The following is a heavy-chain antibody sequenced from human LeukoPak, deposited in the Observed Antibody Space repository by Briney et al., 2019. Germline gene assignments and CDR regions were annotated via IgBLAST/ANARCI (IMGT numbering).Heavy chain of an antibody. CDR3: AKDGFNYSSRENDGFDT. Sequence: AGSLRLSRAASGFTFTNYWTHCVRHAPGKGLVWVSHINTDGSSTNYADSVKGRFTTSRDKTKNTLYLQMNSLIFEDTALYYCAKDGFNYSSRENDGFDTWGQGTMVTVSS. D-gene: IGHD3-10*01. J-gene: IGHJ3*02. CDR2: INTDGSST. CDR1: GFTFTNYW. V-gene: IGHV3-74*01.